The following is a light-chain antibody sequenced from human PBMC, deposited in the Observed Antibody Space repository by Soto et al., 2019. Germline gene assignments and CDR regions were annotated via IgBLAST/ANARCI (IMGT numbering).Light chain of an antibody. V-gene: IGKV3D-20*01. J-gene: IGKJ4*01. CDR2: DAS. Sequence: EIVMTQSPATLSVSPWERATLSCGASQSVSSSYLAWYQQKPGLAPRLLIYDASSRATGIPDRFSGSGSGTDFTLTISRLEPEDFAVYYCQQYGSSPLTFGGGTKVDIK. CDR1: QSVSSSY. CDR3: QQYGSSPLT.